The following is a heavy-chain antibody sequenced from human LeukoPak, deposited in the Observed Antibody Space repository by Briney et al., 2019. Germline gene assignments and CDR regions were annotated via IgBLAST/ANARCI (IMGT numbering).Heavy chain of an antibody. D-gene: IGHD6-19*01. J-gene: IGHJ4*02. CDR2: ISGSGGST. CDR3: VLLQWLGDFDY. CDR1: GFTFSSYA. Sequence: GGSLRLSCAASGFTFSSYAMSWVRQAPGKGLEWVSAISGSGGSTYYADSVKGRFTISRDNSKNTLYLQMNSLRAEETAVYYCVLLQWLGDFDYWGEGTLVTVSS. V-gene: IGHV3-23*01.